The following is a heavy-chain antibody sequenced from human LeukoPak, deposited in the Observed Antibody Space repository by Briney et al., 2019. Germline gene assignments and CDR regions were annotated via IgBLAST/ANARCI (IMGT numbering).Heavy chain of an antibody. J-gene: IGHJ4*02. CDR2: IYYSGST. D-gene: IGHD2-21*02. CDR3: ASSYCGGDCYPYFDY. Sequence: PSETLSLTCTVSGGSISSYYWSWIRQPPGKGLEWIGYIYYSGSTNYNPSLKSRDTISVGTSKNQFSLKLSSVTAADTAVYYCASSYCGGDCYPYFDYWGQGTLVTVSS. V-gene: IGHV4-59*01. CDR1: GGSISSYY.